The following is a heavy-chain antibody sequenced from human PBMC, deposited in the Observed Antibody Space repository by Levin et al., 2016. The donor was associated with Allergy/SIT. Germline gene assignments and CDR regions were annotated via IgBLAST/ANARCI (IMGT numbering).Heavy chain of an antibody. Sequence: ASVKVSCKASGYSFTSYFLHWVRQAPGQGLEWMGMIDPSSGSTVYAQKFQGRVTITRDTSTSTVYMELSSLRSDDTAVFYCARAGGYSYGGWFDPWGQGTLVPVSS. CDR2: IDPSSGST. CDR3: ARAGGYSYGGWFDP. CDR1: GYSFTSYF. J-gene: IGHJ5*02. D-gene: IGHD5-18*01. V-gene: IGHV1-46*01.